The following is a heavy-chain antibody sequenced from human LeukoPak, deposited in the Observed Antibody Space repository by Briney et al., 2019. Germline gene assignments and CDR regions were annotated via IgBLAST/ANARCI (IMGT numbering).Heavy chain of an antibody. D-gene: IGHD2-2*02. CDR1: GYTFTSYD. CDR3: ARRGDIVVVPAAIGAGEFDY. J-gene: IGHJ4*02. V-gene: IGHV1-8*03. Sequence: GASVKVSCKASGYTFTSYDINWVRQATGQGLEWMGWMNPNSGNTGYAQKFQGRVTITRNTSISTAYMELSSLRSEDTAEYYCARRGDIVVVPAAIGAGEFDYWGQGTLVTVSS. CDR2: MNPNSGNT.